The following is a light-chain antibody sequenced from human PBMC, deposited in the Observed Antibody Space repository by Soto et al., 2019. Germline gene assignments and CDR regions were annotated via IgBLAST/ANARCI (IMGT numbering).Light chain of an antibody. CDR2: SND. Sequence: QSVLTQPPSASGTPGQRVTISCSGSHSNSGSNYVYWYQQLPGTAPKLLIYSNDQRPSGVPDRFSGSKSGATASLAISGLRSDDEADYYCAAWDDSLNGWVFGGGTKLTVL. V-gene: IGLV1-47*02. J-gene: IGLJ3*02. CDR1: HSNSGSNY. CDR3: AAWDDSLNGWV.